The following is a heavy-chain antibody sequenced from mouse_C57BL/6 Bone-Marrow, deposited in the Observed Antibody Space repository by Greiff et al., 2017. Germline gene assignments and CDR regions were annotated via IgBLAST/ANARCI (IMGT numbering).Heavy chain of an antibody. J-gene: IGHJ4*01. CDR1: GYAFTNYL. CDR2: INPGRGGT. Sequence: VKVVESGAELVRPGTSVKVSCKASGYAFTNYLIEWVKQRPGQGLEWIGVINPGRGGTNYNEKFKGKATLTADKSSRTAYMQVSIRTTEDSAVYFCASRSYYYESSYLDYYAMDYWGQGTSVTVSS. V-gene: IGHV1-54*01. D-gene: IGHD1-1*01. CDR3: ASRSYYYESSYLDYYAMDY.